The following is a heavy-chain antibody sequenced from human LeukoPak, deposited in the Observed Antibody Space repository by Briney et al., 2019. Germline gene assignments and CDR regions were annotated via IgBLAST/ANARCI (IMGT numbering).Heavy chain of an antibody. Sequence: SETLSLTCTVSGGSISSYYWSWIRQPPGKGLEWIGYIYYSGSTNYNPSLKSRVTISVDTSKNQFSLKLGSVTAADTAVYYCARGRQFFYDSSGYDRHFDSWGQGTLVTVSS. V-gene: IGHV4-59*08. CDR2: IYYSGST. D-gene: IGHD3-22*01. CDR1: GGSISSYY. J-gene: IGHJ4*02. CDR3: ARGRQFFYDSSGYDRHFDS.